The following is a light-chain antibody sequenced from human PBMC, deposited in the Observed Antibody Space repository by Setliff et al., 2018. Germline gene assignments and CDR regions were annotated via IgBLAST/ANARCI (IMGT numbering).Light chain of an antibody. J-gene: IGLJ1*01. V-gene: IGLV2-8*01. CDR1: SSDVGGYNY. CDR2: EVS. Sequence: QSALTQPPSASGSPGQSVTISCTGTSSDVGGYNYVSWYQQHLGKAPKLMIYEVSKRPSGVPDRFSGSKSGTSASLAISGLQSEDEADYYCAAWDDSLNGDVFGTGTKVTVL. CDR3: AAWDDSLNGDV.